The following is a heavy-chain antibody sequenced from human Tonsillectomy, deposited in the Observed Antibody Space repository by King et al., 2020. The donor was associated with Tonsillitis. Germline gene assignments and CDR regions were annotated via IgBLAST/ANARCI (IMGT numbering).Heavy chain of an antibody. CDR1: CGSLSRGSYY. CDR3: ARDVHLGFCSSTSCEYWFDP. V-gene: IGHV4-61*02. Sequence: QLQESGPGLVKPSQTLSLTCTVSCGSLSRGSYYWSWIRQPAGKGLQWIGRIYSSGSTNYNPSPKSRVTMSVDTSTNQFSLKLSSVTAADTAVYYCARDVHLGFCSSTSCEYWFDPWGQGTLVTVSS. J-gene: IGHJ5*02. D-gene: IGHD2-2*01. CDR2: IYSSGST.